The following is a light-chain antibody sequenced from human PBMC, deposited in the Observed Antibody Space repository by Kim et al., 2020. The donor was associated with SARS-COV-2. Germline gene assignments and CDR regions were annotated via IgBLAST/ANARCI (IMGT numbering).Light chain of an antibody. J-gene: IGKJ3*01. CDR3: QQYYSSPGFT. Sequence: DIVMTQSPDSLAVSLGERATINCKSSQSVFYSSNKKNYLAWYQQKPGQPPKLLIYWASTRESGVPDRFSGSESGTDFTLTISSLQAEDVAIYYCQQYYSSPGFTFGPGTKVDIK. V-gene: IGKV4-1*01. CDR2: WAS. CDR1: QSVFYSSNKKNY.